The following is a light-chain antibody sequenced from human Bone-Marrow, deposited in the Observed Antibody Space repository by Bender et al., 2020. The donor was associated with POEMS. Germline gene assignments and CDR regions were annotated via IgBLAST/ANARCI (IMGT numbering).Light chain of an antibody. CDR3: CSYAGDTIVP. Sequence: SYELTQPPSVSVSPGQTATITCSGEKLGEEYACWYQQKPGQSPVVVIYQDTKRPSGIPERFSGSTSGNTASLTISGLQADDEADYYCCSYAGDTIVPFGGGTKLTVL. CDR2: QDT. CDR1: KLGEEY. J-gene: IGLJ2*01. V-gene: IGLV3-1*01.